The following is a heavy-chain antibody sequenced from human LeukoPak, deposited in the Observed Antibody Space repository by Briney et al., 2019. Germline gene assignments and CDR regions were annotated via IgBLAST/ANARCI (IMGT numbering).Heavy chain of an antibody. J-gene: IGHJ6*03. CDR1: GGSFSGYY. CDR3: ARERRLGIPSYYYMDV. V-gene: IGHV4-34*01. Sequence: PSETLSLTCAVYGGSFSGYYWSWIRQPPGKGLEWIGEINHSGSTNYNPSLKSRVTISVDTSKKQFSLKLSSVTAADTAVYYCARERRLGIPSYYYMDVWGKGTTVTVSS. CDR2: INHSGST. D-gene: IGHD3-16*01.